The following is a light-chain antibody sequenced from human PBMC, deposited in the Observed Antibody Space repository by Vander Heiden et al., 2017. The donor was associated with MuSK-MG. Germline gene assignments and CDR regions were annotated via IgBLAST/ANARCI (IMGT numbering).Light chain of an antibody. Sequence: EIVLTQSPATLSLSPGERATLSCRASQSVSSYLAWYQQKPGQAPRLLIYDASNRATGSPDRFSGSGSGTDFTLTISSLEPEEFAVYYCQQRSNGHLLMYTFGQGTKLEIK. V-gene: IGKV3-11*01. CDR2: DAS. CDR1: QSVSSY. CDR3: QQRSNGHLLMYT. J-gene: IGKJ2*01.